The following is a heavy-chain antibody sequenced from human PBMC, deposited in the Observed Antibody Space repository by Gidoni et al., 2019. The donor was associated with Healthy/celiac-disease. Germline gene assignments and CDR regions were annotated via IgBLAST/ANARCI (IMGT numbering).Heavy chain of an antibody. CDR2: ISYDGSNK. V-gene: IGHV3-30-3*01. D-gene: IGHD2-21*02. Sequence: QVQLVESGGGVVQPGRSLRLSCAASGFTFSSSAMHWVRQAPGKGLEWVAVISYDGSNKYYADSVKGRFTISRDNSKNTLYLQMNSLRAEDTAVYYCARDTAAYCGGDCSEMAGFDYWGQGTLVTVSS. CDR1: GFTFSSSA. J-gene: IGHJ4*02. CDR3: ARDTAAYCGGDCSEMAGFDY.